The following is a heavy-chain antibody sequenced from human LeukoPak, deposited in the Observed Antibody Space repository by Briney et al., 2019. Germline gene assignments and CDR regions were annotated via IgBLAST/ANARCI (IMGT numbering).Heavy chain of an antibody. CDR1: GFTFSSYA. CDR2: ISGSGVST. CDR3: AKALVGMSFDC. Sequence: GGSLRPSCAASGFTFSSYAMSWVRQAPGKGLEWVSAISGSGVSTYFADSVKGRFTISRDKSKNTLYLQMNSLRVEDTAVYYCAKALVGMSFDCWGQGTLVTVSS. J-gene: IGHJ4*02. V-gene: IGHV3-23*01. D-gene: IGHD2-21*01.